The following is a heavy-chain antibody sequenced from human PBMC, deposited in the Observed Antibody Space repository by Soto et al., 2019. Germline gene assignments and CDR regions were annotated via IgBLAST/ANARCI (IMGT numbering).Heavy chain of an antibody. CDR3: AKDSEEGAAVGPGLYYYYYGMDV. CDR1: GFTFSSYG. CDR2: ISYDGSNK. D-gene: IGHD6-13*01. Sequence: GGSLRLSCAASGFTFSSYGMHWVRQAPGKGLEWVAVISYDGSNKYYADSVKGRFTISRDNPKNTLYLQMNSLRAEDTAVYYCAKDSEEGAAVGPGLYYYYYGMDVWGQGTLVTVSS. V-gene: IGHV3-30*18. J-gene: IGHJ6*02.